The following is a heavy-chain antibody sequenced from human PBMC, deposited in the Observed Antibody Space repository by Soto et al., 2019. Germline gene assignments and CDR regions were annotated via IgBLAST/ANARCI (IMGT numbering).Heavy chain of an antibody. J-gene: IGHJ6*03. CDR2: ISAYNGNT. V-gene: IGHV1-18*01. Sequence: GASVKVSCEASGYTFTSYGIIWVRQAPGQGLEWMGWISAYNGNTNYAQKLQGRVTMTTDTSTSTAYMELRSLRSDDTAVYYCARDTHYDFWSGWHTYYYYYYMDVWGKGTTVTVSS. D-gene: IGHD3-3*01. CDR1: GYTFTSYG. CDR3: ARDTHYDFWSGWHTYYYYYYMDV.